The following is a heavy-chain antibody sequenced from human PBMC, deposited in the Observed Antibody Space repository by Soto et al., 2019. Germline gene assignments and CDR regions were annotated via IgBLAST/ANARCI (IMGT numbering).Heavy chain of an antibody. CDR1: GFIFTSSA. J-gene: IGHJ4*02. CDR3: TTDGEGGPAH. V-gene: IGHV1-58*02. Sequence: ASVKVSCKTSGFIFTSSAMQWVRQARGQRLEWIGWIIVDSGNTNYAQKFQQRVTITRDMSTRTAYMELSSLSPEDTAVYYCTTDGEGGPAHWGQGTLVTVSS. D-gene: IGHD2-15*01. CDR2: IIVDSGNT.